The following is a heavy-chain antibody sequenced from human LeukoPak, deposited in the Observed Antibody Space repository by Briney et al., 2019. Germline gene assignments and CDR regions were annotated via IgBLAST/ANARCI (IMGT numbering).Heavy chain of an antibody. D-gene: IGHD5-12*01. V-gene: IGHV3-48*03. Sequence: GGSLRLSCAASLFTLSSYEMKWVCPAPGRGVECVLYISSSGSTIYYADCVKGRFTISRDNAKNSLYLRMNSLRAEDTAVYYCARGYRSGYDCIDYWGQGTLVTVSS. CDR3: ARGYRSGYDCIDY. J-gene: IGHJ4*02. CDR1: LFTLSSYE. CDR2: ISSSGSTI.